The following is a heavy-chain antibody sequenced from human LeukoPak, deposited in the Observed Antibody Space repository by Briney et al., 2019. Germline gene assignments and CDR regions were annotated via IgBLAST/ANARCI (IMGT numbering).Heavy chain of an antibody. CDR1: GYTFTSYA. Sequence: SVKVSCKASGYTFTSYAMNWVRQAPGQGLEWMGGIIPIFGTANYAQKFQGRVTITTDESTSTAYMELSSLRSEDTAVYYCARSVVPAASLDYYYYMDVWGKGTTVTVSS. V-gene: IGHV1-69*05. D-gene: IGHD2-2*01. CDR3: ARSVVPAASLDYYYYMDV. J-gene: IGHJ6*03. CDR2: IIPIFGTA.